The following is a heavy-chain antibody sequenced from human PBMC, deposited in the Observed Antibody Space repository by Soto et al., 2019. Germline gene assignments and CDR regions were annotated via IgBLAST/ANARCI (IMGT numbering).Heavy chain of an antibody. CDR3: ARDRPDFGDY. CDR2: ISSGGSTI. Sequence: GGSLRLSCAASGYTFSSYEMNWVRQAPGKGLEWISYISSGGSTIYYADSVKGRFTISRDNAKNSLYLQMNSLRAEDTAVYYCARDRPDFGDYWGQGTLVTVSS. CDR1: GYTFSSYE. J-gene: IGHJ4*02. D-gene: IGHD3-10*01. V-gene: IGHV3-48*03.